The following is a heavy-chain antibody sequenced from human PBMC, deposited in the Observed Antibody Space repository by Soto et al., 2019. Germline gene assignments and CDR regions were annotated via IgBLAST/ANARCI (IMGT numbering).Heavy chain of an antibody. V-gene: IGHV3-23*01. J-gene: IGHJ4*02. D-gene: IGHD3-3*01. CDR2: VSGSGGST. Sequence: GGSLRLSCTASGFTFSNYAMSWVRQAPEKGLEWVSVVSGSGGSTYFADSVKGRFTISRDNSKNTLYLQMNSLRAEDTALYYCAKASSHYDFWSGLDYWGQGT. CDR1: GFTFSNYA. CDR3: AKASSHYDFWSGLDY.